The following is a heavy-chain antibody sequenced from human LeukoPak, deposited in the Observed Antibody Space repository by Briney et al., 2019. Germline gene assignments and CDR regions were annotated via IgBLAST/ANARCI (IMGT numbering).Heavy chain of an antibody. D-gene: IGHD5-24*01. CDR2: INPNSGGT. J-gene: IGHJ4*02. V-gene: IGHV1-2*02. CDR3: ARVDEMAGYYFDY. CDR1: GYTFTGYY. Sequence: ASVKVSFKASGYTFTGYYMHWVRQAPGQGLEWMGWINPNSGGTNYAQKFQGRVTMTRDTSISTAYMELSRLRSDDTAVYYCARVDEMAGYYFDYWGQGTLVTVSS.